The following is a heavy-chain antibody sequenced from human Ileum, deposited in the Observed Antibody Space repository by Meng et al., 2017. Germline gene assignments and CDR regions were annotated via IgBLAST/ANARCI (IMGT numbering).Heavy chain of an antibody. CDR3: ARDFERDGHYIIDY. Sequence: QGQLVQSGSELKRPGASVKISCKTSGYAFPRYDLNWVRQAPGQGLEWMGRINADSGKPTYAQGFTGRFVFSLDPSASTAFLQINRLKAEDTALYYCARDFERDGHYIIDYWGQGTLVTVSS. CDR2: INADSGKP. J-gene: IGHJ4*02. CDR1: GYAFPRYD. D-gene: IGHD5-24*01. V-gene: IGHV7-4-1*02.